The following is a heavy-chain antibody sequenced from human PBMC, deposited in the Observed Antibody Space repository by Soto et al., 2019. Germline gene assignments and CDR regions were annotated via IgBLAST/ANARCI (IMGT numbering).Heavy chain of an antibody. V-gene: IGHV1-3*01. D-gene: IGHD2-15*01. CDR1: GYTFISYA. CDR3: ARELQGLYYFDY. J-gene: IGHJ4*02. Sequence: ASVKVSCKASGYTFISYAIHWARQAPGQRLEWMGWINADNGNTKYSQKFQGRVTITRDTSASTAYMELTSLRSEDTAVYYCARELQGLYYFDYWGQGTLVTVSS. CDR2: INADNGNT.